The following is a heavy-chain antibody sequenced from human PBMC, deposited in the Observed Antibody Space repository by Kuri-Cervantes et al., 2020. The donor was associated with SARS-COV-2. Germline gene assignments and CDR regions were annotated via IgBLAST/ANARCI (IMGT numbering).Heavy chain of an antibody. D-gene: IGHD3-22*01. CDR3: ARDLNYFDTSGQVGY. J-gene: IGHJ4*02. CDR1: GGSISSGSYY. V-gene: IGHV4-61*09. CDR2: IYTSGST. Sequence: SETLSLPCTVSGGSISSGSYYWSWIRQPAGKGLEWIGHIYTSGSTNYNPSLKSRVTISVDTSAKQFSLQLSSVTAADTAVYYWARDLNYFDTSGQVGYWGQGTLVTVSS.